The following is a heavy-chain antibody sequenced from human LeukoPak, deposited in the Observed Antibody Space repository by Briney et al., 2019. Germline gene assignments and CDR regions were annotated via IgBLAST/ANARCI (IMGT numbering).Heavy chain of an antibody. J-gene: IGHJ3*02. V-gene: IGHV3-30*02. D-gene: IGHD3-10*01. CDR3: ARARSYCGSGSYYSGAFDI. CDR1: GFTFSSYV. Sequence: GGSLRLSCAASGFTFSSYVMHWVRQAPGKGLEWVAFIRYDGSNKYYSDSVKGRFTISRDNSKNTLYLQMNSLRAEDTAVYYCARARSYCGSGSYYSGAFDIWGQGTMVTVSS. CDR2: IRYDGSNK.